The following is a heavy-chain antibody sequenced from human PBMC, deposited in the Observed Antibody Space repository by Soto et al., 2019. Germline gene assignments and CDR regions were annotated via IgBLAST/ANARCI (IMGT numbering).Heavy chain of an antibody. D-gene: IGHD5-12*01. Sequence: QITVKESGLTLVKPTETLTLTCTFSGFSLSSIGMGVGWIRQPPGKALEWLALIYWDDDKRYSPSLSSRLTITKDPSKIEVDLTMTNMDPVDTATYYCARLTRGVYDSGRLWEKFDSWGQGTLVTVSS. V-gene: IGHV2-5*02. CDR3: ARLTRGVYDSGRLWEKFDS. CDR1: GFSLSSIGMG. CDR2: IYWDDDK. J-gene: IGHJ4*02.